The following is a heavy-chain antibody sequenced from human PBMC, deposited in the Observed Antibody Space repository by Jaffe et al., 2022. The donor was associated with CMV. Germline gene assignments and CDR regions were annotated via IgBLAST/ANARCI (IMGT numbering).Heavy chain of an antibody. V-gene: IGHV3-23*01. CDR1: GFTFSSYA. D-gene: IGHD6-19*01. Sequence: EVQLLESGGGLVQPGGSLRLSCAASGFTFSSYAMSWVRQAPGKGLEWVSAISGSGGSTYYADSVKGRFTISRDNSKNTLYLQMNSLRAEDTAVYYCAKVRIAVAGTGGSFQHWGQGTLVTVSS. CDR2: ISGSGGST. CDR3: AKVRIAVAGTGGSFQH. J-gene: IGHJ1*01.